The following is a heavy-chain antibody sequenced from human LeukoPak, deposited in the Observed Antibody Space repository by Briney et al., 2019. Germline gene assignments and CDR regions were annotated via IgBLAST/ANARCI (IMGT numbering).Heavy chain of an antibody. CDR1: GCTFNSYG. J-gene: IGHJ4*02. Sequence: ASVKVSCKASGCTFNSYGISWVRQAPGQGLEWMGWISAYNGNTNYAQKLQGRVTMTTDTSTSTAYMELRSLRSDDTAVYYCARDYSSVATIRKVPFDYWGQGTLVTVSS. D-gene: IGHD5-12*01. CDR3: ARDYSSVATIRKVPFDY. CDR2: ISAYNGNT. V-gene: IGHV1-18*01.